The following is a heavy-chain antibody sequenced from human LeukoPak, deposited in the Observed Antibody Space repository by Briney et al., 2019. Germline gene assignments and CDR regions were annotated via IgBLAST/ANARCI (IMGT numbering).Heavy chain of an antibody. CDR1: GGSFSGYY. Sequence: SETLSLTCAVYGGSFSGYYWSWIRQPPGKGLEWIGEINHSGSTNYNPSLKSRVTISVDTSKNQFSLKLSSVTAADTAVYYCASCPLSDYGMDVWGQGTTVTVSS. CDR3: ASCPLSDYGMDV. J-gene: IGHJ6*02. CDR2: INHSGST. D-gene: IGHD3-16*01. V-gene: IGHV4-34*01.